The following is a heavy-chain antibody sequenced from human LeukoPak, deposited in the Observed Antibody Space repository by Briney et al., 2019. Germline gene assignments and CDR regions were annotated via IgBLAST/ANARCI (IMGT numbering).Heavy chain of an antibody. CDR1: GYTFTGYY. CDR3: AREQWLKGKRHFQH. J-gene: IGHJ1*01. Sequence: ASVKVSCKASGYTFTGYYMHWVRQAPGQGLEWMGRINPNSGGTNYAQKFQGRVTMTRDTSIGTAYMELSRLRSDDTAVYYCAREQWLKGKRHFQHWGQGTLVTVSS. D-gene: IGHD6-19*01. V-gene: IGHV1-2*06. CDR2: INPNSGGT.